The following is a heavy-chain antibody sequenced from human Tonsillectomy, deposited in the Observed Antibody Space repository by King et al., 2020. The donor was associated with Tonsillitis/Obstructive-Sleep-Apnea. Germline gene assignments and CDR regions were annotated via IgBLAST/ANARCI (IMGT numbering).Heavy chain of an antibody. CDR1: GGSISSGDW. Sequence: QLQESGSGLVKPSGTLSLTCAISGGSISSGDWWSWVRQPPGQGLEWIGQIYHSGHTNYNPSLKGRATISVDKSKNQFSLKLSSVTAADTAVYYCASRGGRSGYYSFDYWGQGILVTVSS. J-gene: IGHJ4*02. V-gene: IGHV4-4*02. CDR3: ASRGGRSGYYSFDY. CDR2: IYHSGHT. D-gene: IGHD3-3*01.